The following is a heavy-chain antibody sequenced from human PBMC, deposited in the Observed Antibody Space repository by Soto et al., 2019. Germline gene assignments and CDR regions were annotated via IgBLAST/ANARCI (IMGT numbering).Heavy chain of an antibody. D-gene: IGHD4-4*01. J-gene: IGHJ3*02. CDR3: ARDGPYTGARQDAFDI. Sequence: GASVKVSCKASGYTFTSYYMHWVRQAPGQGLEWMGIINPSGGSTSYAQKFQGRVTMTRDTSTSTVYMELSSLRSEDTAVYYCARDGPYTGARQDAFDIWGQGTMVTV. CDR2: INPSGGST. CDR1: GYTFTSYY. V-gene: IGHV1-46*01.